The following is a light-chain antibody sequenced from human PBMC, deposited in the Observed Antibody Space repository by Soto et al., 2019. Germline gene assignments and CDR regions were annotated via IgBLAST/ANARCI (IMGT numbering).Light chain of an antibody. J-gene: IGLJ3*02. CDR2: DIS. CDR1: TGAVSSDHW. V-gene: IGLV7-46*01. CDR3: LLSYSGAWV. Sequence: QTVVTQEPSLTVSPGGTVTLTCASSTGAVSSDHWPYWFQQKPGQAPRTLIYDISSKHSWTPARFSGSLLGGKAALSLPGAQPEDEADYYCLLSYSGAWVFGGGTQLTVL.